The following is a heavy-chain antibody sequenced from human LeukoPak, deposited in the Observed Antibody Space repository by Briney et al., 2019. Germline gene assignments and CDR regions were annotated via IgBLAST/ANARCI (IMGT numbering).Heavy chain of an antibody. CDR2: IFGSGGSA. V-gene: IGHV3-23*01. CDR3: GKTTTGYSSGQKPAWPVDY. CDR1: GFTFSSYA. Sequence: GSLRLSCAASGFTFSSYAMSWVRQAPGKGLEWVAGIFGSGGSAHYADSAKGRFTISRDNSKNTVYLQINSLRAEDTAVYYCGKTTTGYSSGQKPAWPVDYWGQGTLVTVSS. J-gene: IGHJ4*02. D-gene: IGHD6-19*01.